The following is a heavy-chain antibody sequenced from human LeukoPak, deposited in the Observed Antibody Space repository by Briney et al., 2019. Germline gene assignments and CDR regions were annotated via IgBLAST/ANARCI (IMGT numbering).Heavy chain of an antibody. J-gene: IGHJ4*02. CDR2: IYPGDSDT. Sequence: GESLKISCKGSGYSFTTYWIGWVRQMPGKGLEWMGIIYPGDSDTRYSPSFQGQVTISADASISTAYLQWSSLKASDTAMYYCARARYCSGGSCYAECWGQGTLVTVSS. D-gene: IGHD2-15*01. V-gene: IGHV5-51*01. CDR1: GYSFTTYW. CDR3: ARARYCSGGSCYAEC.